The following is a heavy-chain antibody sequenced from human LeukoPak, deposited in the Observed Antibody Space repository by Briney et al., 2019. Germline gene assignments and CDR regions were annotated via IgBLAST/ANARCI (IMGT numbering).Heavy chain of an antibody. CDR3: AKVRRREATISVSEY. J-gene: IGHJ4*02. V-gene: IGHV3-23*01. Sequence: GGSLRLSCAASGFSFSSYAMSWVRQAPGKGLEWVSAISGSGGSTYYADSVKGRFTISRDNSKNTLYLQMNSLRAEDTAVYYCAKVRRREATISVSEYWGQGTLVTVSS. CDR1: GFSFSSYA. CDR2: ISGSGGST. D-gene: IGHD5-24*01.